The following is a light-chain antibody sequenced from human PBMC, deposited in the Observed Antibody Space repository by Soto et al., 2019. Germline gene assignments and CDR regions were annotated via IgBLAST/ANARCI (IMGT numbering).Light chain of an antibody. V-gene: IGKV3-15*01. CDR2: GAS. Sequence: EIGMTQSPATLSVSPGETATHSCRTSQSVRDNLAWYQQRPGQAPRLLIYGASTRATGIPARFSGSGSGTEFTLTISSLQSEDFAVYFCHHYDIWPPLFGPGTKVDIK. CDR3: HHYDIWPPL. J-gene: IGKJ3*01. CDR1: QSVRDN.